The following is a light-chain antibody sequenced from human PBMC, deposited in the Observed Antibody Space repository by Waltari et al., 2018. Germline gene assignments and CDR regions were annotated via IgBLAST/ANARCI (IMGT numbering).Light chain of an antibody. V-gene: IGLV7-43*01. CDR2: NTN. CDR1: TGAVTSNYY. Sequence: QTVVTQEPSLTVSPGGTVTLTCASSTGAVTSNYYPNWIQQRPGQAPRALIDNTNNKYSWTPARFSGSRLGGKAALTLSRAQPEDEADYYCLLYYSGGARVFGGGTKLTVL. CDR3: LLYYSGGARV. J-gene: IGLJ2*01.